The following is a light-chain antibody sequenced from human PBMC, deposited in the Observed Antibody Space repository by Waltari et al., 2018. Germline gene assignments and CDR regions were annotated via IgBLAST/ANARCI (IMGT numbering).Light chain of an antibody. CDR1: SSNIGATSV. V-gene: IGLV1-40*01. CDR3: QSYDSSLSVVV. J-gene: IGLJ2*01. CDR2: GNS. Sequence: QSILTQPPSVSGAPGQRVTLSCTGSSSNIGATSVLHRYQQLPGTAPKLLIYGNSNRPSGVPDRFSGSKSGTSASLAITGLQAEDEADYYCQSYDSSLSVVVFGGGTKLTVL.